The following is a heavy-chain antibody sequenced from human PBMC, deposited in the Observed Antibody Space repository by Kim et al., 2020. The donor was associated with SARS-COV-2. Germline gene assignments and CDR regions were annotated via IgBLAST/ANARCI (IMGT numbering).Heavy chain of an antibody. Sequence: GGSLRLSCAASGFTFSSYAMSWVRQAPGKGLEWVSAISGSGGSTYYADSVKGRFTISRDNSKNTLYLQMNSLRAEDTAVYYCAKGGYYDILTGYYTIDYWGHGTLVTVSS. CDR2: ISGSGGST. D-gene: IGHD3-9*01. V-gene: IGHV3-23*01. CDR3: AKGGYYDILTGYYTIDY. J-gene: IGHJ4*01. CDR1: GFTFSSYA.